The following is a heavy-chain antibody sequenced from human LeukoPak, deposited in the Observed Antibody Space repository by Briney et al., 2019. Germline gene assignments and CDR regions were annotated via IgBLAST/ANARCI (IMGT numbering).Heavy chain of an antibody. CDR2: ISKSSDAT. J-gene: IGHJ1*01. D-gene: IGHD3-22*01. CDR3: AKDLDSSGSWPAEYFQH. V-gene: IGHV3-23*01. CDR1: GFTFINYA. Sequence: PGGSLRLSCAASGFTFINYAMSWVRQAPGKGLEWVSLISKSSDATYYAPSVKVRFTISRDNSKNTLYLQMNSLRAEDTAVYYCAKDLDSSGSWPAEYFQHWGQGTLVTVSS.